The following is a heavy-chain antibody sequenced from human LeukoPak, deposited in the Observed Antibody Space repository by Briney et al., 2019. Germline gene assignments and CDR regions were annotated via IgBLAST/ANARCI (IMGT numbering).Heavy chain of an antibody. V-gene: IGHV3-21*01. J-gene: IGHJ4*02. CDR3: AGPSGYYYDSSGSIAVDY. CDR1: GFTFSSDS. Sequence: GGSLRLSCAASGFTFSSDSMTWVRQAPGKGLEWVSSISSSSSYIYYADSVKGRFTISRDNAKNSLYLQMNSLRAEDTAVYYCAGPSGYYYDSSGSIAVDYWGQGTLVTVSS. D-gene: IGHD3-22*01. CDR2: ISSSSSYI.